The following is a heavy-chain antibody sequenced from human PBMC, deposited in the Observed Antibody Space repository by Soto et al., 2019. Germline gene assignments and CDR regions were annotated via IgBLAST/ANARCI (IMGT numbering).Heavy chain of an antibody. V-gene: IGHV1-18*01. J-gene: IGHJ6*02. CDR2: ISAYNGNT. CDR3: ARNLDSSGWAYYYYGMDV. D-gene: IGHD3-22*01. CDR1: GYTFTSYG. Sequence: GASVKVSCKASGYTFTSYGISWVRQAPGQGLEWMGWISAYNGNTNYAQKLQGRVTMTTDTSTSTAYMELRSLRSDDTAVYYCARNLDSSGWAYYYYGMDVWGQGTTVTSP.